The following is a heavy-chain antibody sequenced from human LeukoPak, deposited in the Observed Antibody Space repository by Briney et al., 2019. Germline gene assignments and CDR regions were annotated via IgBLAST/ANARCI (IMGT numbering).Heavy chain of an antibody. V-gene: IGHV4-59*01. Sequence: PSETLSLTCTVSGGSISSYYWSWIRQPPGKGLEWIGYINYSGSTNYNPSLKSRVTISVDTSKNQFSLKLSSVTAADTAVYYCARSRYSSGWDYYYYGMDVWGQGTTVTVSS. J-gene: IGHJ6*02. CDR2: INYSGST. CDR3: ARSRYSSGWDYYYYGMDV. CDR1: GGSISSYY. D-gene: IGHD6-19*01.